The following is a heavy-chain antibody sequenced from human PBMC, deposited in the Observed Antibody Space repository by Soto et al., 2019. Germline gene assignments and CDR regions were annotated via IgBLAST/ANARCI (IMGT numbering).Heavy chain of an antibody. J-gene: IGHJ6*02. V-gene: IGHV4-34*01. D-gene: IGHD5-12*01. CDR1: GGSFSGYY. CDR2: INHSGST. CDR3: ARVVATSQGVYYYHYYGMDV. Sequence: ETLSLTCAVYGGSFSGYYWSWIRQPPGKGLEWIGEINHSGSTNYNPSLKSLVTISVDTSKNQFSLKLSSVTAADTAVYYCARVVATSQGVYYYHYYGMDVWGQGTTVTVSS.